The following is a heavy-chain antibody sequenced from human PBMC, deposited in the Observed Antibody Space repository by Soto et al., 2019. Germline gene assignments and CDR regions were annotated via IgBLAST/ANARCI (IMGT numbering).Heavy chain of an antibody. CDR2: IWYDGNNK. CDR1: GFTFSTYG. D-gene: IGHD4-17*01. Sequence: VQLVESGGGVVQPGRSLRLSCAASGFTFSTYGMHWVRQAPGKGLEWVAVIWYDGNNKYYADSVKGRITISRDNSKNVLYLQMNSLRAEDTAVYYCAKDFTPDGYWDFDYWGQGTLVTVSS. J-gene: IGHJ4*02. CDR3: AKDFTPDGYWDFDY. V-gene: IGHV3-33*06.